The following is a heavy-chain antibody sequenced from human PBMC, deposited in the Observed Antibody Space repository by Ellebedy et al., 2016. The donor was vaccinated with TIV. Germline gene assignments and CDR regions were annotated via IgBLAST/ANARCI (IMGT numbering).Heavy chain of an antibody. CDR3: TKDLLRGIWGGSGRDY. J-gene: IGHJ4*02. V-gene: IGHV3-9*01. CDR1: GFTFDDYA. Sequence: SLKISXAASGFTFDDYARHWVRQAPGKGLEWVSGISWRGHYIGYADSVRGRFPISRDNAKSSLYLQMKSLRIEDTAVYYCTKDLLRGIWGGSGRDYWGQGTLVTVSS. CDR2: ISWRGHYI. D-gene: IGHD7-27*01.